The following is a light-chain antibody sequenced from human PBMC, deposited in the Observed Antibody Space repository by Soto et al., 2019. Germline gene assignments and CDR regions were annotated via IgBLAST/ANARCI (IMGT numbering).Light chain of an antibody. Sequence: QAVVTQEPSLTVSPGGTVTLTCASSTGAVTSSTYPSWYQQQPGQAHRPLIYTTHTKPSSPPARCSGSRLGAKAALTRLGVQPEDEYDYYGLHYYGGAHLVFGGGTKLTVL. J-gene: IGLJ2*01. CDR2: TTH. CDR1: TGAVTSSTY. CDR3: LHYYGGAHLV. V-gene: IGLV7-43*01.